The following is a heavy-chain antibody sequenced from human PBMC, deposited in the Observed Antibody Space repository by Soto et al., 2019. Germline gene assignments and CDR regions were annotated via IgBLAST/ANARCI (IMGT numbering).Heavy chain of an antibody. CDR1: GYTFTSYY. Sequence: GGSVKVSCKASGYTFTSYYIHWVRRAPGQGLEWMGIFNPTGDTASYAQKLQGRVTMTRDTSTGTAYMELGSLRSEDTAVYYCARGGRIVDTGIGYYYYHAMDVWGQGTTVTVSS. D-gene: IGHD5-18*01. V-gene: IGHV1-46*01. CDR2: FNPTGDTA. CDR3: ARGGRIVDTGIGYYYYHAMDV. J-gene: IGHJ6*02.